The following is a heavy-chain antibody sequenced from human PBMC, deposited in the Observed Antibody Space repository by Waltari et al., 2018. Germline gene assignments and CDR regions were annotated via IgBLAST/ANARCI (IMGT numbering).Heavy chain of an antibody. D-gene: IGHD6-6*01. CDR1: GDSVPSNSAA. CDR3: ARGETAARVLNNWFDP. CDR2: TYYRSKWYN. J-gene: IGHJ5*02. V-gene: IGHV6-1*01. Sequence: QVQLQQSGPGLVKPSQTLSLTCAISGDSVPSNSAAWNWLRQSPSRGLEWLGRTYYRSKWYNDYAVSEKSRITINPDTSKNQFSLQLNSVTPEDTAVYYCARGETAARVLNNWFDPWGQGTLVTVSS.